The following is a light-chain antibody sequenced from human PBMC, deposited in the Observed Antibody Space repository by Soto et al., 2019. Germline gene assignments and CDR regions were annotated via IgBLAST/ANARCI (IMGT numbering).Light chain of an antibody. Sequence: EIVMTQSPATLSVSPGERATLSCRASQSVSSNLAWYQQKPVQAPRLLIYGAPTRANGIPARFSGSGSRTEFTLNIRSLHSEYLAVYYCQQYNNWPRTFGQGTKLEIK. CDR3: QQYNNWPRT. CDR1: QSVSSN. CDR2: GAP. V-gene: IGKV3-15*01. J-gene: IGKJ1*01.